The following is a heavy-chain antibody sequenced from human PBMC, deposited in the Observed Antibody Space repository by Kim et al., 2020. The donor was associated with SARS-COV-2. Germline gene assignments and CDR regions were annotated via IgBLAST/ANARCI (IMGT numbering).Heavy chain of an antibody. V-gene: IGHV3-11*05. CDR3: ARDTTSPRSPTDLDF. Sequence: GGSLRLSCAASGFTFSDYYMSWIRQAPGKRLEWISYISSRSSHTNYADSVKGRFTISRDNSQNSLYLQMDNLRAEDTAIYYCARDTTSPRSPTDLDFWGRGTLVAVSS. CDR2: ISSRSSHT. CDR1: GFTFSDYY. J-gene: IGHJ4*02.